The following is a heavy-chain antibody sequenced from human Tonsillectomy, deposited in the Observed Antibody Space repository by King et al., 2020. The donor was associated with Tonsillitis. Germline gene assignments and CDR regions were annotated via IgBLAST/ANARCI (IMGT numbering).Heavy chain of an antibody. D-gene: IGHD4-23*01. V-gene: IGHV3-23*04. CDR2: ISGSGGSP. CDR3: AKDGLGWFQAHY. CDR1: GFTFSNYA. J-gene: IGHJ4*02. Sequence: QLVESGGGLVQPGGSLRLSCAASGFTFSNYAMSCVRQAPGKGLEWVSAISGSGGSPFYADSVKGRFTISTDKSKNTLYLQMNSLRAEDTAVYYCAKDGLGWFQAHYWGQGTLVTVSS.